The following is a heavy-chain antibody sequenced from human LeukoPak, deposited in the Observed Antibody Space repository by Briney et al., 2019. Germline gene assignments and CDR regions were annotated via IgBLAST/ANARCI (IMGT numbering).Heavy chain of an antibody. V-gene: IGHV3-9*01. CDR3: AKGYGSGSYYKYYFDY. CDR1: GFTFDDYA. Sequence: GRSLRLSCAASGFTFDDYAMHWVRQAPGKGLEWVSGISWNSGSIGYADSVKGRFTISRDNAKNSLYLQMNSLRAEDTALYYCAKGYGSGSYYKYYFDYWGQGTLVTVPS. CDR2: ISWNSGSI. D-gene: IGHD3-10*01. J-gene: IGHJ4*02.